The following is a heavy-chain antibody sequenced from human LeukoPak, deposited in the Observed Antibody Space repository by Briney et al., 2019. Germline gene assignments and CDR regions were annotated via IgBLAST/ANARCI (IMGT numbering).Heavy chain of an antibody. D-gene: IGHD5-12*01. CDR1: GFTFSSYS. CDR3: ARDHRGYSGYDLDY. J-gene: IGHJ4*02. Sequence: GGSLRLSCAASGFTFSSYSMNWVRQAPGKGLEWVAVIWYDGSNKYYADSVKGRFTISRDNSKNTLYLQMNSLRAEDTAVYYCARDHRGYSGYDLDYWGQGTLVTVSS. V-gene: IGHV3-33*08. CDR2: IWYDGSNK.